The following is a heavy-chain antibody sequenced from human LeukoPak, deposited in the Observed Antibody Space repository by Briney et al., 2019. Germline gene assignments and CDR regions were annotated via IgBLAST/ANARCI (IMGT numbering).Heavy chain of an antibody. J-gene: IGHJ3*02. CDR3: ARHGTPAAAGSVFDI. CDR2: IYPSDSHN. D-gene: IGHD6-13*01. Sequence: GGSLRLSCAASGFPVSTNYMSWVRQMPGKGLEWMGVIYPSDSHNKYSPSFQGQVTISADKSINTAHLQWSSLKASDTAMYYCARHGTPAAAGSVFDIWGQGTMVTVSS. CDR1: GFPVSTNY. V-gene: IGHV5-51*01.